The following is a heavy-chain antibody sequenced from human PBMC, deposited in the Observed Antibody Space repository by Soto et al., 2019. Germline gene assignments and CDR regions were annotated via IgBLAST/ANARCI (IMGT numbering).Heavy chain of an antibody. Sequence: GASVKVSCTASGYTFTSYDINWVRQATRQGLEWMGWMNPNSGNTGYAQKFQGRVTMTRNTSISTAYMELSSLRSEDTAVYYCARFRLMVYAPGFDPWGQGTLVTVSS. CDR1: GYTFTSYD. V-gene: IGHV1-8*01. CDR3: ARFRLMVYAPGFDP. D-gene: IGHD2-8*01. CDR2: MNPNSGNT. J-gene: IGHJ5*02.